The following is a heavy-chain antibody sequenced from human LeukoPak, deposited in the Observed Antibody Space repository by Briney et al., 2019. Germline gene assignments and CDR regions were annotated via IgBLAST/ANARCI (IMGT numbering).Heavy chain of an antibody. D-gene: IGHD6-13*01. J-gene: IGHJ4*02. CDR3: AKGARSSSWRSYFDY. V-gene: IGHV3-23*01. CDR1: GFTFSSYA. Sequence: GGSLRLSCAASGFTFSSYAMSWVRQAPGKGLEWVSAISGSGGSTYYAGSVKGRFTISRDNSKNTLYLQMNSLRAEDTAVYYCAKGARSSSWRSYFDYWGQGTLVTVSS. CDR2: ISGSGGST.